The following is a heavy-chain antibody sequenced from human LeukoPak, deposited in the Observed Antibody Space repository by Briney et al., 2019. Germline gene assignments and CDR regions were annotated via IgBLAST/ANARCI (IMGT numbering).Heavy chain of an antibody. D-gene: IGHD2-2*01. CDR1: GFTVSSNY. Sequence: SGESLRLSCEGSGFTVSSNYMSWVRQAPGKGLEWVSVIYSGGSTYYAGSVKGRFTISKDNSKNTLYLQMNSLSAEDTAVYYCATSAAVRLFDYWGQGALVTVSS. CDR2: IYSGGST. CDR3: ATSAAVRLFDY. V-gene: IGHV3-53*01. J-gene: IGHJ4*02.